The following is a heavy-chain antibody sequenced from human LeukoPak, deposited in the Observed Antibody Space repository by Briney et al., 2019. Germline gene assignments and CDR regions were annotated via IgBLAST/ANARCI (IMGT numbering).Heavy chain of an antibody. V-gene: IGHV3-7*01. Sequence: GGSLRLSCAASGFTFSSYWMSWVRQAPGKGLEWVANIKQDGSEKYYVDSVKGRFTISRDNAKNSLYLQMNSLRAEDTAVYYCARDLRDSSSWYNNWFDPWGQGTLVTVSS. CDR3: ARDLRDSSSWYNNWFDP. D-gene: IGHD6-13*01. J-gene: IGHJ5*02. CDR2: IKQDGSEK. CDR1: GFTFSSYW.